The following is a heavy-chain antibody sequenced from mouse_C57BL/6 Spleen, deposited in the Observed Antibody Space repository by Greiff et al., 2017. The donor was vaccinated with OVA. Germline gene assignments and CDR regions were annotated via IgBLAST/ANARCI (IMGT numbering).Heavy chain of an antibody. CDR1: GYSITSDY. D-gene: IGHD3-2*01. CDR2: ISYSGST. J-gene: IGHJ2*01. Sequence: EVQLQESGPGLAKPSQTLYLTCSVTGYSITSDYWNGIRQFPGNKLEYMGYISYSGSTYYNPSLKSRISITRETSKKQYDLQLNCVTTEDTATYYCARYDSSRYFGDGGKGTTLTVSS. CDR3: ARYDSSRYFGD. V-gene: IGHV3-8*01.